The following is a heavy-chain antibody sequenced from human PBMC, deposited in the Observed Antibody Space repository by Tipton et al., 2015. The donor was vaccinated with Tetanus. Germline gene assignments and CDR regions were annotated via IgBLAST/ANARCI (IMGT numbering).Heavy chain of an antibody. CDR2: IYHSGST. Sequence: TLSLTCAVSGGSISSGGYSWSWIRQPPGKGLEWIGYIYHSGSTYYNPSLKSRVTISVDRSKNQFSLKLNSVTAADTAVYYCARAGGQLYSSSWQFDYWGQGTLVTVSS. V-gene: IGHV4-30-2*01. J-gene: IGHJ4*02. CDR3: ARAGGQLYSSSWQFDY. CDR1: GGSISSGGYS. D-gene: IGHD6-13*01.